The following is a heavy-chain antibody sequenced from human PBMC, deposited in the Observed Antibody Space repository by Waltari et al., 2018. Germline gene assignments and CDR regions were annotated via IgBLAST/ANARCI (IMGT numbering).Heavy chain of an antibody. D-gene: IGHD2-2*01. CDR1: GYTFTGYY. V-gene: IGHV1-2*06. Sequence: QVQLVQSGAEVKKPGASVKVSCEAYGYTFTGYYMHWVRQAPGQGLEWMGRINPNSGGTNYAQKFQGRVTMTRDTSISTAYMELSRLRSDDTAVYYCARQVVPAAHLGGMDVWGQGTTVTVSS. CDR2: INPNSGGT. CDR3: ARQVVPAAHLGGMDV. J-gene: IGHJ6*02.